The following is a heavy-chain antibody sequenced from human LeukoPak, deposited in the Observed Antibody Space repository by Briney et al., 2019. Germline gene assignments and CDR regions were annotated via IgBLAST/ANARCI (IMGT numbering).Heavy chain of an antibody. V-gene: IGHV3-23*01. CDR2: ISDSGTT. CDR1: GFTFSTYG. CDR3: AKRSDYGGNRNYLDY. D-gene: IGHD4-23*01. J-gene: IGHJ4*02. Sequence: GGSLRLSCAISGFTFSTYGMSWVRQAPGKRLEWVSAISDSGTTYYADSVKGRFTISRDNSKNTLYLQMNNLRAEDTAVYYCAKRSDYGGNRNYLDYWGQGTPVTVSS.